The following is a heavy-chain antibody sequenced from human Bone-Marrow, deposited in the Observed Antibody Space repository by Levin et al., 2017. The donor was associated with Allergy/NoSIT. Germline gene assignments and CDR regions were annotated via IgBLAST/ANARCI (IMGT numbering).Heavy chain of an antibody. Sequence: LSLTCAASGFTFSSSAMSWVRQAPGKGLEWVSSISGSGTITHYAESVKGRFTISRDISKNMLHLQINSLRAEDTAIYFCAKEGLAVAGYYFDSWGQGTLVTVSS. CDR3: AKEGLAVAGYYFDS. V-gene: IGHV3-23*01. CDR2: ISGSGTIT. J-gene: IGHJ4*02. CDR1: GFTFSSSA. D-gene: IGHD6-19*01.